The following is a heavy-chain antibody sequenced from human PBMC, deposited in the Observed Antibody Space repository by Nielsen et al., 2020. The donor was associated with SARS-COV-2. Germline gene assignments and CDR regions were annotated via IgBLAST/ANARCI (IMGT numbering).Heavy chain of an antibody. CDR3: ARIAAAGTRRVDY. Sequence: ASVKVSCKASGYTFTGYYMHWVRQAPGQGLEWMGRINPNSGGTNYAQKFQGRVTMTRDTSISTAYMELSRLRSDDTAVYYCARIAAAGTRRVDYWGQGTLVTVSS. CDR2: INPNSGGT. CDR1: GYTFTGYY. V-gene: IGHV1-2*06. D-gene: IGHD6-13*01. J-gene: IGHJ4*02.